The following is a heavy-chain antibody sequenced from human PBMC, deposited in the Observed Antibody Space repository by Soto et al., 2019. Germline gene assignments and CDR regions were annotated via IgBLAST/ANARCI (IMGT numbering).Heavy chain of an antibody. Sequence: PSETLSLTCTVSGGSISSSSYYWGWIRQPPGKVLEWIGSIYYSGSTYYNPSLKSRVTISVDTSKNQFSLKLSSVTAADTAVYYCARQDSSSWYGYYYYGIDVWGQATTVTVSS. CDR3: ARQDSSSWYGYYYYGIDV. V-gene: IGHV4-39*01. D-gene: IGHD6-13*01. CDR1: GGSISSSSYY. J-gene: IGHJ6*02. CDR2: IYYSGST.